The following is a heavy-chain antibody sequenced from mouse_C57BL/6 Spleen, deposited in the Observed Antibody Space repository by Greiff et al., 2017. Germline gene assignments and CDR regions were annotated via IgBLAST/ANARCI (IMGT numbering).Heavy chain of an antibody. D-gene: IGHD3-2*02. Sequence: VQLQQPGAELVMPGASVKLSCKASGYTFTSYWMHWVKQRPGQGLEWIGEIDPSDSYTNYNQKFKGKSTLTVDKSSSTAYMQRSSLTSEDSAVYYSAGGAQATWFAYWGQGTLVTVSA. CDR2: IDPSDSYT. CDR3: AGGAQATWFAY. J-gene: IGHJ3*01. V-gene: IGHV1-69*01. CDR1: GYTFTSYW.